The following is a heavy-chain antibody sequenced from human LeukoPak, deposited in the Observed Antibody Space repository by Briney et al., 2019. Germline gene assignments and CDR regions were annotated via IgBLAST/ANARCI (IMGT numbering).Heavy chain of an antibody. CDR2: INHSGST. V-gene: IGHV4-34*01. CDR1: GGSFSGYY. J-gene: IGHJ4*02. D-gene: IGHD6-19*01. CDR3: ARASQGGSGWYGDY. Sequence: SETLSLTCAVYGGSFSGYYWSWIRQPPGKGLEWIGEINHSGSTNYNPSLKSRVTISVDTSKNQFSLKLSSVTAADTAVYYCARASQGGSGWYGDYWGQGTLVTVSS.